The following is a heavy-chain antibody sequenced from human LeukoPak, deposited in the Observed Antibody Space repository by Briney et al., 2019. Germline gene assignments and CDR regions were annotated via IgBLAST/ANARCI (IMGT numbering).Heavy chain of an antibody. CDR1: GYTFTGYY. J-gene: IGHJ3*02. V-gene: IGHV1-2*02. CDR2: INPNSGGT. CDR3: ARGEDIVVAGWGFDI. Sequence: ASVKVSCKASGYTFTGYYMHWVRQAPGQGLEWMGWINPNSGGTNYAQKFQGRVTMTRDTSISTAYMELSRLRSEDTAVYYCARGEDIVVAGWGFDIWGQGTMVTVSS. D-gene: IGHD2-2*01.